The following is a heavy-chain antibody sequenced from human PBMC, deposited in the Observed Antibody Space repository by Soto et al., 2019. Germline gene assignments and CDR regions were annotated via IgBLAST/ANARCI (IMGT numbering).Heavy chain of an antibody. CDR1: GDTFSSYA. J-gene: IGHJ4*02. CDR2: IIPVYGTA. Sequence: QVQLVQSGAEVKKPGSSVKVSCKASGDTFSSYALSWVRQAPGQGLEWMGGIIPVYGTANYAQKFQDRVTITADESTSTAYMELSSLRSEATAVYYCARDSRKYTYGGSFDYWGQGTLVTVSS. CDR3: ARDSRKYTYGGSFDY. D-gene: IGHD1-26*01. V-gene: IGHV1-69*01.